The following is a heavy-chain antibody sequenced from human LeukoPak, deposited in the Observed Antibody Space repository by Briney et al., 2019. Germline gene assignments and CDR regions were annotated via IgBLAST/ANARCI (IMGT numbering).Heavy chain of an antibody. Sequence: SETLSLTCTVSGGSISSGSYYWSWIRQPAGKGLEWIGRIYTSGSTNYNPSLKSRVTISVDTSKNQFSLKLSSVTAADTAVYYCARHIRPGIAVAGSYNWFDPWGQGTLVTVSS. V-gene: IGHV4-61*02. J-gene: IGHJ5*02. CDR2: IYTSGST. CDR3: ARHIRPGIAVAGSYNWFDP. CDR1: GGSISSGSYY. D-gene: IGHD6-19*01.